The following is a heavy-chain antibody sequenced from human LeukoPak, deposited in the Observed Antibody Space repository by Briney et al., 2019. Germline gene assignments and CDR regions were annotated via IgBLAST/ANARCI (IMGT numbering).Heavy chain of an antibody. J-gene: IGHJ4*02. V-gene: IGHV3-30-3*01. CDR1: GFTFRNYV. D-gene: IGHD3-10*01. CDR2: TSSDLNVK. Sequence: RTGGSLRLSCAASGFTFRNYVIHWVRQAPGKGLEWVAVTSSDLNVKLYADSVKGRSTISRDNSRSTLYLQMNSLRPEDTAIYYCAREGYYGSGSPPSLYFDYWGQGTLVTVSS. CDR3: AREGYYGSGSPPSLYFDY.